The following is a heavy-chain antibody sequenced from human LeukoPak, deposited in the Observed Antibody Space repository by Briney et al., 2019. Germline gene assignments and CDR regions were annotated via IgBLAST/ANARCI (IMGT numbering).Heavy chain of an antibody. CDR2: MNPNSGNT. J-gene: IGHJ6*03. Sequence: ASVKVSCKASGYTFTSYDINWVRQATGQGLEWMGWMNPNSGNTGYAQKFQGRVTITRNTSISTAYMELSSLRSEDTAVYYCARGGGSSWSYYYYYYYMDVWGKGTTVTVSS. D-gene: IGHD6-13*01. CDR3: ARGGGSSWSYYYYYYYMDV. CDR1: GYTFTSYD. V-gene: IGHV1-8*03.